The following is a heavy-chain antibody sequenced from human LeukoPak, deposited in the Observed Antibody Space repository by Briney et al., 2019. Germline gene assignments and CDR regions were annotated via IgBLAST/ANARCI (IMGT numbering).Heavy chain of an antibody. CDR3: ARVKGQGYFTY. CDR1: GFTFSSYA. J-gene: IGHJ4*02. Sequence: GGSLRLSCAASGFTFSSYAMSWVRQAPGKGLEWVSAISGSGGSTYYADSVKGRFTISRDNSKNTLYLQMNSLRAEDTAVYYCARVKGQGYFTYWGQGTLVTVSS. CDR2: ISGSGGST. V-gene: IGHV3-23*01.